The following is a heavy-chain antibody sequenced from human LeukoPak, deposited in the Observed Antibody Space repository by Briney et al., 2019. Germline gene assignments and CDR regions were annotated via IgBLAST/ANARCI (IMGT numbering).Heavy chain of an antibody. V-gene: IGHV3-30-3*01. CDR1: GFIFSNYA. Sequence: GGSLRHSCAASGFIFSNYAIHWVRQAPGKGLEWVAVIPYDGSNEYYSDSVKGRFTISRDNAKNTLYLQMNSLRAEDTAMYYCARGATIAAPLDYWGQGTLVTVSS. CDR3: ARGATIAAPLDY. CDR2: IPYDGSNE. D-gene: IGHD6-25*01. J-gene: IGHJ4*02.